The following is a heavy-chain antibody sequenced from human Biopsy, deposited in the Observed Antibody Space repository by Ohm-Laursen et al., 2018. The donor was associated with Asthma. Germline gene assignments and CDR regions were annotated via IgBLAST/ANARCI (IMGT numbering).Heavy chain of an antibody. Sequence: PTQTLTLTSSFSGFSLSSSGANVNWIRQPPGKALEWLARIDWEEDKFYSTSLRTRPTISKGSSEDQVVLTMTNMGPVDTATYYCTRHNDYWGPGILVTVSS. CDR2: IDWEEDK. V-gene: IGHV2-70*04. CDR1: GFSLSSSGAN. D-gene: IGHD1-14*01. J-gene: IGHJ4*02. CDR3: TRHNDY.